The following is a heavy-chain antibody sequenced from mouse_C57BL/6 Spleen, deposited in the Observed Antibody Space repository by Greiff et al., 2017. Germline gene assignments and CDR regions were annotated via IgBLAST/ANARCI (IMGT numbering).Heavy chain of an antibody. D-gene: IGHD2-3*01. V-gene: IGHV1-85*01. J-gene: IGHJ2*01. CDR1: GYTFTSYG. Sequence: QVQLQQSGPELVKPGASVKLSCKASGYTFTSYGINWVKQRPGQGLEWIGWIYPSDGSTKYNEKFKGKATLTVDTSSSTAYMELPSLTSEDSAVYFGAGGDGYYFDDWGQGTTLTVSS. CDR2: IYPSDGST. CDR3: AGGDGYYFDD.